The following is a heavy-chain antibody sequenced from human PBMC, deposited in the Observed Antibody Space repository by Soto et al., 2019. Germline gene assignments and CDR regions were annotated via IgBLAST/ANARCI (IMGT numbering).Heavy chain of an antibody. CDR3: TTSISGLVTGH. Sequence: EVQLVESGGGLVKPGGSLRLSCAASGFTFSNAWMNWVRQAPGKGLEWVGRIRSNADGGTADYAAPLKGRFTFSRDDSQNTLFLQMNSLKTEDTAVYFCTTSISGLVTGHWGQGTLATVSS. D-gene: IGHD3-3*01. J-gene: IGHJ4*02. V-gene: IGHV3-15*07. CDR1: GFTFSNAW. CDR2: IRSNADGGTA.